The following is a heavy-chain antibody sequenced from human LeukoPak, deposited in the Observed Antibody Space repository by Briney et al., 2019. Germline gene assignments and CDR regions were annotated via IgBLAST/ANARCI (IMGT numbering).Heavy chain of an antibody. Sequence: SETLSLTCSVSGDSVTSGNYYWSWIRQHPEKGPECIGHIHHSGTIYYNPSLLSRATISVDASKNQFSLRLSSVTAADTALYYCAGGNDNSKLHHWGQGTLVTVSS. J-gene: IGHJ1*01. CDR2: IHHSGTI. D-gene: IGHD3-22*01. CDR3: AGGNDNSKLHH. V-gene: IGHV4-31*03. CDR1: GDSVTSGNYY.